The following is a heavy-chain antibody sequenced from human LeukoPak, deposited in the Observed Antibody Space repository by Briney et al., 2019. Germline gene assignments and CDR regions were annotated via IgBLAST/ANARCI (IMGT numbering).Heavy chain of an antibody. CDR3: ARGPGSSWYYYYYGMDV. J-gene: IGHJ6*02. CDR2: INTNTGNP. Sequence: GASVKVSCKASGYTFTSYATNWVRQAPGQGLEWMGWINTNTGNPTYAQGFTGRFVFSLDTSVSTAYLQISSLKAEDTAVYYCARGPGSSWYYYYYGMDVWGQGTTVTVSS. V-gene: IGHV7-4-1*02. CDR1: GYTFTSYA. D-gene: IGHD6-13*01.